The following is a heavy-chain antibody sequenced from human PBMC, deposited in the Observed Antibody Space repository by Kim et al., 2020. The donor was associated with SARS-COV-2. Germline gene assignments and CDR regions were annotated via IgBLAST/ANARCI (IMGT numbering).Heavy chain of an antibody. CDR1: GDSVSRSTVA. J-gene: IGHJ4*02. CDR3: ARGGDSGLDY. V-gene: IGHV6-1*01. D-gene: IGHD3-16*01. CDR2: IYYASQWVH. Sequence: SQTLSLTCALSGDSVSRSTVAWNWIRQSPSRGLEWLGRIYYASQWVHEYAVSVRSRITIAPDTSKNHYSLHLDSVTSDDTAVYYCARGGDSGLDYWGQGTLVTVS.